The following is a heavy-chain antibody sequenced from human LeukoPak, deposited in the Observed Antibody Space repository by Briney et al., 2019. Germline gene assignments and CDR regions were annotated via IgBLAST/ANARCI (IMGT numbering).Heavy chain of an antibody. CDR3: ARDRGSDADYYASGTYYN. J-gene: IGHJ4*02. CDR1: GFTFNNYA. CDR2: ISYGGTNK. D-gene: IGHD3-10*01. V-gene: IGHV3-30*04. Sequence: GGSLRLSCTASGFTFNNYAMHWVRQAPGKGLDWVAAISYGGTNKYYADSVKGRFTISRDNSRDTLYLQMNSLRAEDTALYYCARDRGSDADYYASGTYYNWDQGTLVTVSS.